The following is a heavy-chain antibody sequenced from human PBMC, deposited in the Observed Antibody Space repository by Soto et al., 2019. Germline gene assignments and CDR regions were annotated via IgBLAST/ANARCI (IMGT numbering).Heavy chain of an antibody. CDR3: ARDRSLLRYCSSTSCPKPYYYYYMDV. J-gene: IGHJ6*03. Sequence: GGSLRLSCAASGGPFSSYWMSWVRQAPGKGLEWVANIKQDGSEKYYVDSVKGRFTISRDNAKNSLYLQMNSLRAEDTAVYYCARDRSLLRYCSSTSCPKPYYYYYMDVWGKGTTVTVSS. V-gene: IGHV3-7*01. D-gene: IGHD2-2*01. CDR2: IKQDGSEK. CDR1: GGPFSSYW.